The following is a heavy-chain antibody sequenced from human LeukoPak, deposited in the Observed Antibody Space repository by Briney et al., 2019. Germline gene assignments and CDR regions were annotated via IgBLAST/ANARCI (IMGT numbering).Heavy chain of an antibody. V-gene: IGHV4-38-2*02. CDR2: IYHSGST. D-gene: IGHD7-27*01. CDR1: GYSISSGYY. CDR3: ARHPPLGYYYDY. Sequence: SETLSLTCTVSGYSISSGYYWGWIRQPPGKGLEWIGFIYHSGSTYYNPSLKSRVTISVDTSKNQFSLKLSSVTAADTAVYYCARHPPLGYYYDYWGQGTLVTVSS. J-gene: IGHJ4*02.